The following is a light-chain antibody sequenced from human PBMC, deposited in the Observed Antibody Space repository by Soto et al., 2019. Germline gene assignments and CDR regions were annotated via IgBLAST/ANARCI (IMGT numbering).Light chain of an antibody. CDR3: SSYTSRSSSTYV. CDR1: SSDVGGYNY. V-gene: IGLV2-14*01. Sequence: QSALTQPASVSGSPGQSITISCTGTSSDVGGYNYVSWYQQHPGKAPKLMIYDVSNRPSGVSNRFSGSKSGNTASLTISGLQAEDEADYYCSSYTSRSSSTYVFGTETKLTVL. J-gene: IGLJ1*01. CDR2: DVS.